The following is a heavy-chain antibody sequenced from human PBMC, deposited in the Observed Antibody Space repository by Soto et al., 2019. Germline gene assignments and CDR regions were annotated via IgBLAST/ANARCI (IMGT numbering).Heavy chain of an antibody. D-gene: IGHD2-8*01. V-gene: IGHV4-59*01. CDR1: GVSISTYY. J-gene: IGHJ4*01. Sequence: QVQLQESGPGLVKPSETLSLSCTVSGVSISTYYWTWVRQPPGKGLEWIGYLYYSGTTNYNPSLESRVTLSVDTSKSQLSLELRSVTAADTAVYYCPSVRRANGYYYFDYWGHGMLVTVSS. CDR3: PSVRRANGYYYFDY. CDR2: LYYSGTT.